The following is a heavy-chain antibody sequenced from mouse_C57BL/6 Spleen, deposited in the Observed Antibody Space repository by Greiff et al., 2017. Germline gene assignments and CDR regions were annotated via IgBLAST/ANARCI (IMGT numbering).Heavy chain of an antibody. Sequence: VMLVESGAELVRPGTSVKVSCKASGYAFTNYLIEWVKQRPGQGLEWIGVINPGSGGTNYNEKFKGKATLTADKSSSTAYMQLSSLTSEDSAVYFCARSDDYDPFAYWGQGTLVTVSA. D-gene: IGHD2-4*01. CDR3: ARSDDYDPFAY. J-gene: IGHJ3*01. CDR1: GYAFTNYL. CDR2: INPGSGGT. V-gene: IGHV1-54*01.